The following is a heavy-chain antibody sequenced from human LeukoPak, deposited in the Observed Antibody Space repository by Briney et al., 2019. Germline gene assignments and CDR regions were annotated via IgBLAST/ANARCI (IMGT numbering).Heavy chain of an antibody. CDR1: GFTFSSYA. D-gene: IGHD4-23*01. CDR3: ARDDYGGKSFDY. V-gene: IGHV3-30-3*01. Sequence: PGGSLRPSCAASGFTFSSYAMHWVRQAPGKGLEWVAVISYDGSNKYYADSVKGRFTISRDNSKNTLYLQMNSLRAEDTAVYYCARDDYGGKSFDYWGQGTLVTVSS. J-gene: IGHJ4*02. CDR2: ISYDGSNK.